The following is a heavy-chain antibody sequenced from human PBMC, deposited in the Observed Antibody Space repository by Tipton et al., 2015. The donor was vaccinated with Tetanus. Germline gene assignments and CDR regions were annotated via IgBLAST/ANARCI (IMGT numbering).Heavy chain of an antibody. CDR1: GGSFSDNF. CDR2: INYTGSA. V-gene: IGHV4-34*01. D-gene: IGHD1-26*01. CDR3: AKGSGGSKRDAFDF. J-gene: IGHJ3*01. Sequence: LRLSCAVHGGSFSDNFWSWIRQSPGKGLEWIGEINYTGSANYNPSLKSRVTMSVDTSKKQISLQLNSVTAADTAVYYCAKGSGGSKRDAFDFWGQGTLVTVSS.